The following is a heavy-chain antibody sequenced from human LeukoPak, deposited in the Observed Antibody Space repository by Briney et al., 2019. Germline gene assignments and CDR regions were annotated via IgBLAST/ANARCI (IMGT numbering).Heavy chain of an antibody. CDR3: ARDWDSSYYFDY. CDR2: IYSGGST. D-gene: IGHD1-26*01. J-gene: IGHJ4*02. CDR1: GFTVSSNY. Sequence: PGGSLRLSCAASGFTVSSNYMSWVRQAPGKGLEWVSVIYSGGSTYYADSVKGRFTISRDNSKNTLYLLMNSLRAEDTAVYYCARDWDSSYYFDYWGQGTLVTVSS. V-gene: IGHV3-66*02.